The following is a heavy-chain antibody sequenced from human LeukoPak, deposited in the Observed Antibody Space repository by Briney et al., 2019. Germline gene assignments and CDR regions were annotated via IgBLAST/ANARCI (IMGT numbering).Heavy chain of an antibody. J-gene: IGHJ4*02. CDR3: ARDGGTYQFDY. D-gene: IGHD1-26*01. CDR2: ISGSGRST. Sequence: GASLRHSCAASGFTFSSYAMSWVRQAPGKGLEWVSAISGSGRSTFYSDSVKGRFTISRDNSKNTLYLQMNSLRAEDTAVYYCARDGGTYQFDYWGQGTLVTVSS. CDR1: GFTFSSYA. V-gene: IGHV3-23*01.